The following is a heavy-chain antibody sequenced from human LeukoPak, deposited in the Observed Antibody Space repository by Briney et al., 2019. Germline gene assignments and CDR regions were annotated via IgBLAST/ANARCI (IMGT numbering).Heavy chain of an antibody. CDR1: GFTFSSYW. J-gene: IGHJ4*02. CDR3: ARDSSTIAAAGAGFDY. CDR2: INSDGSST. D-gene: IGHD6-13*01. V-gene: IGHV3-74*01. Sequence: PGGSLRLSCAASGFTFSSYWMHWVRQAPGKGLVWVSRINSDGSSTSYADSVKGRFTISRDNAKNTLCLQMNSLRAEDTAVYYCARDSSTIAAAGAGFDYWGQGTLVTVSS.